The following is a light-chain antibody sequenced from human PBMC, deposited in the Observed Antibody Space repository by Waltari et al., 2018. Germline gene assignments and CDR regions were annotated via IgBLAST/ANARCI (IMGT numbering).Light chain of an antibody. J-gene: IGLJ3*02. V-gene: IGLV4-69*01. CDR3: QSWTTGIHV. CDR2: LNSDGSH. Sequence: QLVLTQSPSASASLGASVKLTCTLSSGHRTYAIAWHQQQPEKGPRYLMRLNSDGSHNKGDGIPDRSSGSTSGADRHLIISSLHSEDAADYYCQSWTTGIHVFGGGTKLTVL. CDR1: SGHRTYA.